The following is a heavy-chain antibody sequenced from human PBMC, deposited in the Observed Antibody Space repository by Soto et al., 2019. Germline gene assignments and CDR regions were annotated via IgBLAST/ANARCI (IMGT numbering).Heavy chain of an antibody. V-gene: IGHV1-2*04. CDR1: GDSFNDYY. D-gene: IGHD5-12*01. CDR2: INPNGGVT. J-gene: IGHJ6*03. CDR3: ARESGGATATLDYYYFYMDV. Sequence: QVPLVQSGAEVRKPGASVTVSCRSSGDSFNDYYIHWVRQAPGQGFEWMGWINPNGGVTKYAQKFQGWVSMTRDTSIRTVYMQLSRLRSDDTAVYYCARESGGATATLDYYYFYMDVWGTGDRVTVSS.